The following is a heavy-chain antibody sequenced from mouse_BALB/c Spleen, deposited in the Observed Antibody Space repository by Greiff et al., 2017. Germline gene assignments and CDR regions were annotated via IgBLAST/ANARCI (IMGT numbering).Heavy chain of an antibody. CDR3: ASPYYRYDDWFAY. Sequence: EVMLVESGGGLVQPGGSLRLSCATSGFTFTAYYMRWVRQPPGKALEWLGFIRNKANGYTTEYSASVKGRFTISRDNSQSILYLQMNTLRAEDSATDYCASPYYRYDDWFAYWGQGTLVTVSA. CDR2: IRNKANGYTT. D-gene: IGHD2-14*01. J-gene: IGHJ3*01. CDR1: GFTFTAYY. V-gene: IGHV7-3*02.